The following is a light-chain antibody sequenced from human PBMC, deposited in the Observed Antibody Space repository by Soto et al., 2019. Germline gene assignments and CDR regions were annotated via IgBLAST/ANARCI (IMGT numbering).Light chain of an antibody. V-gene: IGKV3-20*01. CDR2: ETS. Sequence: EIVLTQSPGTLSLSLGERATLSCRASQSVSSNYLAWYQQKPGQAPRLLIYETSSRATGIPDRFSGSGSGTDFTLSISRLEPEDFAVYYCQQYGNGNSPRYSFGQGTRLEIK. CDR3: QQYGNGNSPRYS. J-gene: IGKJ2*03. CDR1: QSVSSNY.